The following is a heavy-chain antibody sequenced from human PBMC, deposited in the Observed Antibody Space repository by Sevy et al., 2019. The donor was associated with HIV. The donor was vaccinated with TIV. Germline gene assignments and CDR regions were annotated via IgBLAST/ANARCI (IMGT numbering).Heavy chain of an antibody. Sequence: GGSLRLSCAASGFTFSNYDMNWVRQAPGKGVEWVSYISSDSSRIYYADSVKGRFTISRDNSKNTLYLQMKSLKAEDTAVYYCANLGTSYYESSSYYYQAPFDYWGQGTLVTVSS. V-gene: IGHV3-48*01. D-gene: IGHD3-22*01. CDR1: GFTFSNYD. CDR2: ISSDSSRI. J-gene: IGHJ4*02. CDR3: ANLGTSYYESSSYYYQAPFDY.